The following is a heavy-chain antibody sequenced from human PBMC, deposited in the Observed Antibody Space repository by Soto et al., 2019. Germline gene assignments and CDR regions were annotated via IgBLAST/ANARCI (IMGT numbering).Heavy chain of an antibody. CDR3: ARERTRGFDP. V-gene: IGHV1-8*01. J-gene: IGHJ5*02. CDR1: GYTFTSYD. CDR2: MNPNSGNT. Sequence: QVHLVQSGAEVRKPGASVKVSCKASGYTFTSYDINWVRQATGQGLEWMGWMNPNSGNTAYAQKAQGRVTMTRTTSISTAHMELSSLSSQTRAVDYCARERTRGFDPWGQGTLVTVSS.